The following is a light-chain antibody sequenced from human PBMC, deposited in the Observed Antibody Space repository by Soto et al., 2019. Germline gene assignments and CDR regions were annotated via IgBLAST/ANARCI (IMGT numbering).Light chain of an antibody. CDR1: SSDVGGYNY. V-gene: IGLV2-14*01. CDR2: DVS. Sequence: QSVLTQPASVSGSPGQSLSISCTGTSSDVGGYNYVSWYQQHPGKAPKLMIYDVSNRPSGVSNRFSGSKSGNTASLTISGLQAEDEAXYYCSSYTSSSTYVFGTGTKVTVL. J-gene: IGLJ1*01. CDR3: SSYTSSSTYV.